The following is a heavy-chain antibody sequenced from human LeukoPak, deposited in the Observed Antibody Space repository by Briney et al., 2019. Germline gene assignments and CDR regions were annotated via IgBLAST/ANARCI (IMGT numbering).Heavy chain of an antibody. V-gene: IGHV3-23*01. Sequence: GGSLRLSCAASGFTFSSYAMSWVRQAPGKGLEWVSAISGSGGSTYYADSVKGRFTISRDNSKNTLYLQMYSLRAGDTAVYYCAKNRLVVVVAANDYWGQGTLVTVSS. D-gene: IGHD2-15*01. CDR2: ISGSGGST. CDR3: AKNRLVVVVAANDY. J-gene: IGHJ4*02. CDR1: GFTFSSYA.